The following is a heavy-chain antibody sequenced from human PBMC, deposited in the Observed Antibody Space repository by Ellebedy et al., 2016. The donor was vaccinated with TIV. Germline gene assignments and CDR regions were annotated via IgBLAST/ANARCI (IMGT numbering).Heavy chain of an antibody. CDR2: ISGSGGST. CDR3: AKDFEWELANWFDP. CDR1: GFTFSSYA. J-gene: IGHJ5*02. Sequence: GESLKISCAASGFTFSSYAMSWVRQTPGKGLEWVSAISGSGGSTYYADSVKGRFTISRDNSKNTLYLQMNSLRAEDTAVYYCAKDFEWELANWFDPWGQGTLVTVSS. V-gene: IGHV3-23*01. D-gene: IGHD3-3*01.